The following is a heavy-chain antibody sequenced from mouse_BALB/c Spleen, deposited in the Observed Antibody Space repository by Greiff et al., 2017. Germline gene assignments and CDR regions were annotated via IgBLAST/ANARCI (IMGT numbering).Heavy chain of an antibody. Sequence: DVQLVESGGGLVKLGGSLKLSCAASGFTFSSYYMSWVRQTPEKRLELVAAINSNGGSTYYPDTVKGRFTISRDNAKNTLYLQMSSLKSEDTALYYCARHGTDSSGYVAWFAYWGQGTLVTVSA. CDR3: ARHGTDSSGYVAWFAY. D-gene: IGHD3-2*01. V-gene: IGHV5-6-2*01. CDR2: INSNGGST. CDR1: GFTFSSYY. J-gene: IGHJ3*01.